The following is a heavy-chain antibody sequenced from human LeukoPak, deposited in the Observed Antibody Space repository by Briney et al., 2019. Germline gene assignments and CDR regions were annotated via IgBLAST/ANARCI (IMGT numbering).Heavy chain of an antibody. J-gene: IGHJ5*02. CDR1: GFTFSTYW. Sequence: AGGSLRLSCAASGFTFSTYWMNWVRQAPGKGLEWVANIKQDGGEKYYVDSVKGRFTISRDNSKNTLYLQMNSLRAEDTAVYYCAKDKGATVNWFDPWGQGTLVTVSS. D-gene: IGHD1-26*01. CDR3: AKDKGATVNWFDP. CDR2: IKQDGGEK. V-gene: IGHV3-7*01.